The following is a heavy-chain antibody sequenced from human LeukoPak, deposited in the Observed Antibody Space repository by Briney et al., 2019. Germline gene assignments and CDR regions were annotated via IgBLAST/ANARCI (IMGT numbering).Heavy chain of an antibody. CDR3: ARDLRWGSGRYFDY. Sequence: GASAKVSCKASGYTFTSYSISWVRQAPRQGLEWMGWISAYNGNTNYAQKLQGRVTMTTHTSTRTAYMELRSLRSDDTAVYYRARDLRWGSGRYFDYWGQGTLVTVSS. D-gene: IGHD2-21*01. CDR1: GYTFTSYS. CDR2: ISAYNGNT. V-gene: IGHV1-18*01. J-gene: IGHJ4*02.